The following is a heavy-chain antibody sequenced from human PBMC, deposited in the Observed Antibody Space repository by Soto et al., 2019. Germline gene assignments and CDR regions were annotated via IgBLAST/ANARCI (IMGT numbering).Heavy chain of an antibody. J-gene: IGHJ4*02. D-gene: IGHD2-8*01. CDR1: GGSISSTHFY. Sequence: SETLSLTCTVSGGSISSTHFYLGWIRQPPGKGLEWIGNIYYDGTAYYNPSPSSRLTISVDTSKNQFSLRLSSVTAADTAVYYCARANPGDIVLMVYADFDYWGQGTLVTVSS. CDR2: IYYDGTA. CDR3: ARANPGDIVLMVYADFDY. V-gene: IGHV4-39*01.